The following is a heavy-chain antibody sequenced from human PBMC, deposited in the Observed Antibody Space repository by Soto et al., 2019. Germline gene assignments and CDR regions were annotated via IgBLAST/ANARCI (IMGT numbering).Heavy chain of an antibody. J-gene: IGHJ6*02. V-gene: IGHV6-1*01. Sequence: SQTLSLTCAISGDSVSSNSAAWNWIRQSPSRGIEWLGRTYYRSKWYNDYAVSVKSRITINPDTSKNQFSLQLNSVTPEDTAVYYCARVGLAGATADYYYCYYGMDVWGQGTTVTVSS. D-gene: IGHD1-26*01. CDR2: TYYRSKWYN. CDR1: GDSVSSNSAA. CDR3: ARVGLAGATADYYYCYYGMDV.